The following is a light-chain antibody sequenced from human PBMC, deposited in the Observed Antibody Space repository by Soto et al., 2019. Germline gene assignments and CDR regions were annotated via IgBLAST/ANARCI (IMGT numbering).Light chain of an antibody. Sequence: EIVMTQSPATLSVSPGERATLSCRASQSVSGNLAWYQQKPGQPPRLLIYGASTRATGIPARFSGSGSGTEFTPAISSLQSEDFAVYYCQQDNNGTLTFGGGTKVEIK. J-gene: IGKJ4*01. CDR3: QQDNNGTLT. V-gene: IGKV3-15*01. CDR1: QSVSGN. CDR2: GAS.